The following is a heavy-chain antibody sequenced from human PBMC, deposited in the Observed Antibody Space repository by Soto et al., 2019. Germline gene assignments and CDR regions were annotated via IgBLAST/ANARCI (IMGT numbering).Heavy chain of an antibody. CDR1: GGTFSSYT. CDR3: ARVPFDCSGGSCSYYYYGMDV. CDR2: IIPILGIA. V-gene: IGHV1-69*02. Sequence: SVKVSCKASGGTFSSYTISWVRQAPGQGLEWMGRIIPILGIANYAQKFQGRVTITADKSTSTAYMELSSLRSEDTAVYYCARVPFDCSGGSCSYYYYGMDVWGQGTTVTAP. J-gene: IGHJ6*02. D-gene: IGHD2-15*01.